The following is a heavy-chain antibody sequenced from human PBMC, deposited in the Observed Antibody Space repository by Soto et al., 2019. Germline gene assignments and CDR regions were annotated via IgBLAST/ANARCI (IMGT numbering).Heavy chain of an antibody. CDR1: GLAFSNHH. V-gene: IGHV3-11*01. Sequence: NPGGPLNRPCVASGLAFSNHHITWTGQPPGKGLEWVSSISVSGTSIYYTDSVKGRCTISRANANNTVFLQMNSQRVEDEAVYYCARGQKLLFFGENIWGQGTLVTVSS. CDR2: ISVSGTSI. D-gene: IGHD3-10*01. CDR3: ARGQKLLFFGENI. J-gene: IGHJ4*02.